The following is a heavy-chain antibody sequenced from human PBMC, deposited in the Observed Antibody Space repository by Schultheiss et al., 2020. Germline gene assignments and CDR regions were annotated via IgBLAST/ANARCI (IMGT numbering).Heavy chain of an antibody. CDR3: ARTSGNYGDYGVDFDY. Sequence: SETLSLTCAVYGGSFSGYYWSWIRQPPGKGLEWIGEINHSGSTNYNPSLKSRVTISVDTSKNQFSLKLSSVTAADTAVYYCARTSGNYGDYGVDFDYWGQGTLVTVSS. CDR1: GGSFSGYY. V-gene: IGHV4-34*01. J-gene: IGHJ4*02. D-gene: IGHD4-17*01. CDR2: INHSGST.